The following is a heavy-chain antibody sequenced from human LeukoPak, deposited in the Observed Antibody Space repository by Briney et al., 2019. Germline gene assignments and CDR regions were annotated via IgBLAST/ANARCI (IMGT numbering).Heavy chain of an antibody. V-gene: IGHV3-7*01. CDR1: GFTFTNSW. Sequence: GGSLRLSCAASGFTFTNSWMAWVRQAPGKALEWVANIKQDGSTKHYADSLKGRFTISRDNPKNSLYLQMNNLRADDTAVYYCTRDTDGSLDYWGQGILFTVAS. CDR2: IKQDGSTK. CDR3: TRDTDGSLDY. D-gene: IGHD1-26*01. J-gene: IGHJ4*02.